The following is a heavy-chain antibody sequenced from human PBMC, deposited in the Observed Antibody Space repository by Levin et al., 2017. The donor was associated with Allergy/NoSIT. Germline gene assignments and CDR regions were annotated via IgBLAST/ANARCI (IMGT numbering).Heavy chain of an antibody. Sequence: SETLSLTCDVSGDSISSSNWWNWVRQPPGKGLEWIGEIYHSGITNFNPSLKSRVSISLDKSKNQFSLRLSSVTAADTAVYFCARGAVLTGSRTSFCLDYWGQGIPVTVSS. D-gene: IGHD2-2*01. V-gene: IGHV4-4*02. CDR2: IYHSGIT. CDR3: ARGAVLTGSRTSFCLDY. CDR1: GDSISSSNW. J-gene: IGHJ4*02.